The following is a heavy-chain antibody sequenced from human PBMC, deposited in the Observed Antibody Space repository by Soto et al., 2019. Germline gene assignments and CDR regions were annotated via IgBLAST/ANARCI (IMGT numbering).Heavy chain of an antibody. D-gene: IGHD5-18*01. J-gene: IGHJ4*02. V-gene: IGHV3-15*01. CDR1: VFTFSNAL. CDR2: IKSKTDGGTT. CDR3: TTVARIQLWRDVDY. Sequence: LXLSCAASVFTFSNALMSWVRQAPWKGLEWVGRIKSKTDGGTTDYAAPVKGRFTISRDDSKNTLYLQMNSLKTEDTAVYYCTTVARIQLWRDVDYWGQGTLVTVSS.